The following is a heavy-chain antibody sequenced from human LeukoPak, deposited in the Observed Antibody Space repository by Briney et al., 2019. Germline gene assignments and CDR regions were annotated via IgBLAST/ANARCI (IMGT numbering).Heavy chain of an antibody. D-gene: IGHD2-2*01. CDR3: ARYYCSSTSCPGIDY. CDR2: IYYSGST. CDR1: GGSISSYY. V-gene: IGHV4-59*08. Sequence: SETLSLTCTVSGGSISSYYWSWIRQPPGKGLEWIGYIYYSGSTNYNPSLKSRVTISVDTSKNQFSLNLSSVTAADTAVYYCARYYCSSTSCPGIDYWGQGTLVTVSS. J-gene: IGHJ4*02.